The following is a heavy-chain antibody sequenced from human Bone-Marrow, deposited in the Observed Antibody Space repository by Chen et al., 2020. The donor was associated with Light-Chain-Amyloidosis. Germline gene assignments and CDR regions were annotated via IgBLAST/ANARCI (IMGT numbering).Heavy chain of an antibody. Sequence: QVQLVQSGADVKKPGASVTVSCKDSGYTFTDYYVHWVRQAPGQGLEWMGWINPNSGGTNYEQKFQDRVTMTRDTSISTAYMELSRLRSDDTALYYCAREKYSSSSRRWFDPWGQGTLVTVSS. V-gene: IGHV1-2*02. J-gene: IGHJ5*02. CDR3: AREKYSSSSRRWFDP. CDR1: GYTFTDYY. CDR2: INPNSGGT. D-gene: IGHD6-6*01.